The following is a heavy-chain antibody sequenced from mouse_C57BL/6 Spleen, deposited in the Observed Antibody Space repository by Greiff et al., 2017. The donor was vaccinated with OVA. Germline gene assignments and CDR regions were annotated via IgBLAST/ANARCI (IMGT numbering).Heavy chain of an antibody. CDR2: ISGGGGNT. Sequence: EVKLVESGGGLVKPGGSLKLSCAASGFTFSSYTMSWVRQTPEKRLEWVATISGGGGNTYYPDSVKGRFTISRDNAKNTLYLRMSSLRSEDTALYYCARHNYGSSYWYFDVWGTGTTVTVSS. J-gene: IGHJ1*03. V-gene: IGHV5-9*01. CDR3: ARHNYGSSYWYFDV. CDR1: GFTFSSYT. D-gene: IGHD1-1*01.